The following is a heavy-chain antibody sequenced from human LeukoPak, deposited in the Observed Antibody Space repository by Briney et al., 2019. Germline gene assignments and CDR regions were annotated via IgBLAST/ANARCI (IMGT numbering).Heavy chain of an antibody. V-gene: IGHV4-34*01. Sequence: SETLSLTCAVYGGSFSGYYWSWIRQPPGKGLEWIGEINHSGSTNYNPSLKSRVTISVDTSKNQFSLKLSSVTAADTAVYYCATLYGVLGYWGQGTLVTVSS. CDR1: GGSFSGYY. CDR3: ATLYGVLGY. D-gene: IGHD2-8*01. CDR2: INHSGST. J-gene: IGHJ4*02.